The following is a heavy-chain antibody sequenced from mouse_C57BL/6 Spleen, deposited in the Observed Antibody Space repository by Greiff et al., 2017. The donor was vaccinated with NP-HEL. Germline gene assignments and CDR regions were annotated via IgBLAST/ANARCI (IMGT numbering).Heavy chain of an antibody. J-gene: IGHJ4*01. CDR2: INPYNGGT. V-gene: IGHV1-19*01. CDR3: ASEGSDYYAMDY. CDR1: GYTFTDYY. Sequence: EVQLQQSGPVLVKPGASVKMSCKASGYTFTDYYMNWVKQSHGKSLEWIGVINPYNGGTSYNQKFKGKATLTVDKSSSTAYMELNSLTSEDSAVYYCASEGSDYYAMDYWGQGTSVTVSS.